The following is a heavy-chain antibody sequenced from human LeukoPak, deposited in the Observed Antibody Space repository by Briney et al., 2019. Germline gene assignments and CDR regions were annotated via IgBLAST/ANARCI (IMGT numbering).Heavy chain of an antibody. D-gene: IGHD3-16*02. CDR1: DYTFTSYG. CDR3: ARVKITFGGVIDLFDY. CDR2: ISAYNGNT. Sequence: ASVKVSCKASDYTFTSYGISWVRQAPGQGLEWMGWISAYNGNTNYAQKLQGRVTMTTDTSTSTAYMELRSLRSDDTAVYYCARVKITFGGVIDLFDYWGQGTLVTVSS. V-gene: IGHV1-18*04. J-gene: IGHJ4*02.